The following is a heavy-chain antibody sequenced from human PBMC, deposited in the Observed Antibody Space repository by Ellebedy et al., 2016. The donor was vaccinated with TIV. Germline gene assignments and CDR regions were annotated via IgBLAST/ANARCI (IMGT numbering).Heavy chain of an antibody. CDR1: GGSFSGDY. J-gene: IGHJ6*02. Sequence: SETLSLTCAVYGGSFSGDYWSWIRQPPGKGLEWIGEINQSGSTNYNPSLKSRVTISVHTSKSHFSLKLTSVTAAYTAVYYFARWGLLFRGYYYYGMDVWGQGTTVTVSS. D-gene: IGHD2-21*02. CDR3: ARWGLLFRGYYYYGMDV. V-gene: IGHV4-34*01. CDR2: INQSGST.